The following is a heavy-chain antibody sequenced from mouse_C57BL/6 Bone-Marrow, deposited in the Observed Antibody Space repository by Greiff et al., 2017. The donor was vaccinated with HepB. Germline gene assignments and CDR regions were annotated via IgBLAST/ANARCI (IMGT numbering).Heavy chain of an antibody. J-gene: IGHJ3*01. CDR1: GYTFTDYN. Sequence: EVQLQQSGPELVKPGASVKIPCKASGYTFTDYNMDWVKQSHGKSLEWIGDINPNNGGTIYNQKFKGKATLTVDKSSSTAYMELRSLTSEDTAVYYCARLGLRRDRFAYWGQGTLVTVSA. CDR3: ARLGLRRDRFAY. CDR2: INPNNGGT. D-gene: IGHD2-4*01. V-gene: IGHV1-18*01.